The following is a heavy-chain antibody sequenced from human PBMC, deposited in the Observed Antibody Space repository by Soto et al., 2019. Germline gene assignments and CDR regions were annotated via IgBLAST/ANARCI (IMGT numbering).Heavy chain of an antibody. CDR2: TRNKASSYTT. J-gene: IGHJ4*02. D-gene: IGHD3-22*01. V-gene: IGHV3-72*01. Sequence: PGGSLRLSCAASGFSFSDYYINWVRQAPGKGLEWVGRTRNKASSYTTDYAAFVKGRFTISRDDSKNLIYLQMNSLKTEDTAVYYCAREGSSSGPDYEYWGQGT. CDR3: AREGSSSGPDYEY. CDR1: GFSFSDYY.